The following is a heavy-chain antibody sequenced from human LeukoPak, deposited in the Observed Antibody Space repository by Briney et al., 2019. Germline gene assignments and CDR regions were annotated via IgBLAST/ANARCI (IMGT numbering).Heavy chain of an antibody. V-gene: IGHV4-30-4*08. D-gene: IGHD5-18*01. Sequence: SETLSLTCTVSGGSISSGDYYWSWIRQPSGKGLEWIGYIYYSGSTYYNPSLKSRVTISVDTSKNQFSLKLSSVTAADTAVYYCARVKYSYAFDIWGQGTMVTVSS. CDR2: IYYSGST. CDR1: GGSISSGDYY. CDR3: ARVKYSYAFDI. J-gene: IGHJ3*02.